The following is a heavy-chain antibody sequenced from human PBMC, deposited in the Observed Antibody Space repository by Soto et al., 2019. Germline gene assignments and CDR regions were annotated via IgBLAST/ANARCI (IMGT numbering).Heavy chain of an antibody. CDR2: IYYSGST. Sequence: QVQLQESGPGLVKPSETLSLTCTVSGGSISSYYWSWIRQPPGKGLEWIGYIYYSGSTNYKPSLRSRVTIAVDTSTHQFSLKLSSVTAAYTDVYYCARDTAAGSYHYYGMDDWGQGTKVTVSS. D-gene: IGHD6-13*01. V-gene: IGHV4-59*01. J-gene: IGHJ6*02. CDR3: ARDTAAGSYHYYGMDD. CDR1: GGSISSYY.